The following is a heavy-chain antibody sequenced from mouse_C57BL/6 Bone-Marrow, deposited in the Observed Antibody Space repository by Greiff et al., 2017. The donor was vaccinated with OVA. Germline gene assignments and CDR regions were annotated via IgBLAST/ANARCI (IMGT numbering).Heavy chain of an antibody. D-gene: IGHD3-2*02. J-gene: IGHJ3*01. V-gene: IGHV1-69*01. CDR2: LDPSDSYT. CDR1: GYTFTSYW. Sequence: QVQLPQSGAELVMPGASVKLSCTASGYTFTSYWLPWLPQRPGQGLEWIGELDPSDSYTKSNQKFKGKSTLTVDKSSRTAYMQLSSLTSEDSAVYYGARDSSGYSAWLAYWGQGTLVTVSA. CDR3: ARDSSGYSAWLAY.